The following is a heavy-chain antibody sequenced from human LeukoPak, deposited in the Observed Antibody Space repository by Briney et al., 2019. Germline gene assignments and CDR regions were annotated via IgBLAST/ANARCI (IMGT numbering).Heavy chain of an antibody. CDR2: IKQGGREE. CDR3: ARDNGGWFDT. V-gene: IGHV3-7*03. D-gene: IGHD3-10*01. CDR1: EFIFSDYW. J-gene: IGHJ5*02. Sequence: GGSLSLSCVASEFIFSDYWMSWVRQAPGKGLEWVANIKQGGREEKYVSSVKGRFAISRDDAKSTLYLQMDSLTGDDTAVYYCARDNGGWFDTWGRGTLVTVSS.